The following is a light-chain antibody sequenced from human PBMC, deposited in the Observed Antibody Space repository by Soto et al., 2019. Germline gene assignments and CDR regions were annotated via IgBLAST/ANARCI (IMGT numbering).Light chain of an antibody. J-gene: IGLJ2*01. CDR2: DSN. V-gene: IGLV1-51*01. CDR3: GTWDSSLSAVV. Sequence: QSVLTQSPSVSAAPGQKVTISCSGSSSNIGNNYVSWYQQLPGTAPKLLIYDSNKRPSGIPDRFSGSQSGTSATLGITGLQTGDEADYYCGTWDSSLSAVVFGGGTKLTVL. CDR1: SSNIGNNY.